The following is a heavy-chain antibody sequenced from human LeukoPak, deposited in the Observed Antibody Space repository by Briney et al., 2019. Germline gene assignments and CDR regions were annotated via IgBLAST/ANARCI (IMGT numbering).Heavy chain of an antibody. V-gene: IGHV3-21*01. J-gene: IGHJ4*02. Sequence: PGGSLKLSCAASGFTLSDYSMNWVRQAPGKGLEWVSCISTTSSYIYYAHYLQGRFTITRDNAKNSLYLQMNSLRAEDTAVYYCARCLSSGWYYGPDYWGQGTLVTVSS. D-gene: IGHD6-19*01. CDR3: ARCLSSGWYYGPDY. CDR1: GFTLSDYS. CDR2: ISTTSSYI.